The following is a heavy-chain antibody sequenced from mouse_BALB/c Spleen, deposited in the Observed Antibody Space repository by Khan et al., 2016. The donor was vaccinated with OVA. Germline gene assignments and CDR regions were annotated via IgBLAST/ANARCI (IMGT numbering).Heavy chain of an antibody. D-gene: IGHD1-1*01. J-gene: IGHJ4*01. V-gene: IGHV1S41*01. CDR2: FAPGSSNA. CDR1: GYTFTSYW. Sequence: DLVKPGASVKLSCKASGYTFTSYWINWIKQRPGQGLEWIGRFAPGSSNAYYNDMFKGKATLTVDKSSRTAYIQLSSLSSEDSAVYFCARENYYSRNCYTMDYWGQGTSVTVSS. CDR3: ARENYYSRNCYTMDY.